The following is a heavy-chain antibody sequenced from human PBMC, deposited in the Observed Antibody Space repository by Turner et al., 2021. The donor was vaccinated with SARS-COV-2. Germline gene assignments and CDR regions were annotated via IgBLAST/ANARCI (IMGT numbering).Heavy chain of an antibody. CDR1: GGSISSSSYY. Sequence: QLQLQESGPGLLKPSETLSPTRTVSGGSISSSSYYWGWIRQPPGTGLEWIGSIYYSGSTYYNPSLKSRVTISVDTSKNQFSLKLSSVTAADTAVYYCARHWEVAAAAYLARFDPWGQGTLVTVSS. CDR3: ARHWEVAAAAYLARFDP. CDR2: IYYSGST. J-gene: IGHJ5*02. D-gene: IGHD6-13*01. V-gene: IGHV4-39*01.